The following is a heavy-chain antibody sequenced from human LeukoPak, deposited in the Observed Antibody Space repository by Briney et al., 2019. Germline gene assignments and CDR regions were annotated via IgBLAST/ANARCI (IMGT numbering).Heavy chain of an antibody. CDR2: ISGSGGST. D-gene: IGHD3-22*01. CDR3: AKATGYYYDSSVSRYFGY. Sequence: GGSLGLFCAASGFTFSSYAMSWVRQAPGKGLEWVSAISGSGGSTYYADSVKGRFTISRDNSKNTLYLQMNSLRAEDTAVYYCAKATGYYYDSSVSRYFGYWGQGTLVTVSS. CDR1: GFTFSSYA. J-gene: IGHJ4*02. V-gene: IGHV3-23*01.